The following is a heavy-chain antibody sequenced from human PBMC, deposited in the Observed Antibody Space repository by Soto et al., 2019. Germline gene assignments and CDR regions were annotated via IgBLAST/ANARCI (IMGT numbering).Heavy chain of an antibody. D-gene: IGHD6-19*01. CDR2: IYYSGST. CDR3: ARQGSQWLAGVAE. V-gene: IGHV4-39*01. J-gene: IGHJ4*02. CDR1: GGSISSSSYY. Sequence: QLQLQESGPGLVKPSETLSLTCTVSGGSISSSSYYWGWIRQPPGKGLEWIGSIYYSGSTYYNPSLQGRVTISVDTSKNQFSLKLSSVTAADPAVYYCARQGSQWLAGVAEWGQGTLVTVSS.